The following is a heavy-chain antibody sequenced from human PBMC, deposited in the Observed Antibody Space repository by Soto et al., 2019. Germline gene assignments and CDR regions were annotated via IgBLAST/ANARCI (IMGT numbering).Heavy chain of an antibody. CDR3: ARDRGSYSLDY. D-gene: IGHD1-26*01. Sequence: QVQLVQSGAEVKKPGASVKVSCKASGYTFTSYGIIWVRQAPGQGLEWMGWISAYNGNTHYAQKLQGRITMTTDTTTSTAYMNLRSLGSDDMAVYYCARDRGSYSLDYWGQGTLVTVSS. V-gene: IGHV1-18*03. J-gene: IGHJ4*02. CDR1: GYTFTSYG. CDR2: ISAYNGNT.